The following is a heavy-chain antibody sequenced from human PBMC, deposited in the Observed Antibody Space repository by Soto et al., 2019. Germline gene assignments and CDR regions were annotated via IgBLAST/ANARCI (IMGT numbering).Heavy chain of an antibody. D-gene: IGHD3-10*01. J-gene: IGHJ4*02. CDR3: ARLTMVRGVIYYFDY. CDR2: IYYSGST. Sequence: SETLSLTCTVSGGSISSYYWSWIRQPPGKGLEWIGYIYYSGSTNYNPSLKSRVTISVDTSKNQFSLKLSSVTAADTAVYYCARLTMVRGVIYYFDYWGQGTLVTVSS. V-gene: IGHV4-59*01. CDR1: GGSISSYY.